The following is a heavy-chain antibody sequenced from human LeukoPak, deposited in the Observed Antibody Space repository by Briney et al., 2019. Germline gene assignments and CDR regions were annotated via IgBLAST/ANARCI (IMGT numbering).Heavy chain of an antibody. CDR1: GSTVSSNY. J-gene: IGHJ4*02. CDR2: IYSGGST. D-gene: IGHD3-10*01. CDR3: ARDPVGYGSGSYQH. V-gene: IGHV3-53*01. Sequence: GGSLRLSCAASGSTVSSNYMSWVRQAPGKGLEWVSIIYSGGSTYYADSVKGRFTISRDNSKNTLYLQMNSLRAEDTAVYYCARDPVGYGSGSYQHWGQGTLVTVSS.